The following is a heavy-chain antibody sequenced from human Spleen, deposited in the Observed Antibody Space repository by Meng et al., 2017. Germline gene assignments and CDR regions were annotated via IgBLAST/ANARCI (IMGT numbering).Heavy chain of an antibody. CDR1: GFSFHPRQVG. D-gene: IGHD1-26*01. CDR3: AHRRHYSGSWDVGVFDY. V-gene: IGHV2-5*02. Sequence: QVTVNESGPPRGNTTQSPRRHCPFAGFSFHPRQVGVGWIRQPPGKALECLALIYWDDDKRYSPSLKNRLTITKDTSKNQVVLTMTNVDPVDTATYYCAHRRHYSGSWDVGVFDYWGQGTLVTVSS. CDR2: IYWDDDK. J-gene: IGHJ4*02.